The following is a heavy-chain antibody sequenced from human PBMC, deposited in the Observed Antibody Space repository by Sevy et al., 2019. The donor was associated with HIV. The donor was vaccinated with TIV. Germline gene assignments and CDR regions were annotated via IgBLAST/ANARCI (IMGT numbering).Heavy chain of an antibody. V-gene: IGHV3-7*01. CDR3: VRAGAFGTCDS. J-gene: IGHJ4*02. D-gene: IGHD3-10*01. CDR1: GFNFNKYG. CDR2: IKGAGSEK. Sequence: GGSLRLSCAASGFNFNKYGMRWVRQAPGKGLEYVASIKGAGSEKYYMDSVKGRFTISRDNAENSVYLQMNSLRADDTAVYHCVRAGAFGTCDSWGQGTLVTVSS.